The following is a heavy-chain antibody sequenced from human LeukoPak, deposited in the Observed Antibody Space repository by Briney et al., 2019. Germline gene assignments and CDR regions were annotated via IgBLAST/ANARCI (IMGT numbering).Heavy chain of an antibody. J-gene: IGHJ4*02. D-gene: IGHD6-6*01. Sequence: TGGSLRLSCAASGFTFSSYWMSWVRQAPGKGLEWVANIKQDGSGKYYVDSVKGRFTISRDNAKNSLYLQMNSLRAEDTAVYYCAGLSLLEYSSSKDFDYWGQGTLGTVSS. CDR3: AGLSLLEYSSSKDFDY. V-gene: IGHV3-7*01. CDR1: GFTFSSYW. CDR2: IKQDGSGK.